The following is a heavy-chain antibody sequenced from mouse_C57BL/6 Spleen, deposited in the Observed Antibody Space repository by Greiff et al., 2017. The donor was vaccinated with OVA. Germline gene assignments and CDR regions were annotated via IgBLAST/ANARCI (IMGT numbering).Heavy chain of an antibody. D-gene: IGHD2-14*01. J-gene: IGHJ1*03. CDR1: GYTFTDYE. Sequence: VQLQQSGAELVRPGASVTLSCKASGYTFTDYEMHWVKQTPVHGLEWIGAIDPETGGTAYNQKFKGKAILTADKSSSTAYMELRSLTSEDSAVYYCTRRGYVYWYFDVWGTGTTVTVSS. CDR3: TRRGYVYWYFDV. V-gene: IGHV1-15*01. CDR2: IDPETGGT.